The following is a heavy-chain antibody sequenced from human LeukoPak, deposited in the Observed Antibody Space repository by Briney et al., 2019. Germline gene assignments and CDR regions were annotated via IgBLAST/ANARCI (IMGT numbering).Heavy chain of an antibody. D-gene: IGHD6-19*01. Sequence: ASVKVSCKASGYTFTSYGISWVRQAPGQGLVWMGWISAYNGNTNYAQKLQGRVTMTTDTSTSTAYMELRSLRSDDTAVYYCARDFKVAGTVDYWGQGTLVTVSS. J-gene: IGHJ4*02. CDR2: ISAYNGNT. CDR1: GYTFTSYG. V-gene: IGHV1-18*01. CDR3: ARDFKVAGTVDY.